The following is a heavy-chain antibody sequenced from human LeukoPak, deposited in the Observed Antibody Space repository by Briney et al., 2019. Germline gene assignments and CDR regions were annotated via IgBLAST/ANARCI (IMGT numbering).Heavy chain of an antibody. CDR3: ARGGIGRPFDI. CDR1: GFTFSSYD. CDR2: IGTAGDT. V-gene: IGHV3-13*01. D-gene: IGHD1-14*01. Sequence: GGSLRLSCAASGFTFSSYDMHWVRQATGEGLEWVSAIGTAGDTYYPGSVKGRFTISRENAKNSLYLQMNSLRAGDTAVYYCARGGIGRPFDIWGQGTMVTVSS. J-gene: IGHJ3*02.